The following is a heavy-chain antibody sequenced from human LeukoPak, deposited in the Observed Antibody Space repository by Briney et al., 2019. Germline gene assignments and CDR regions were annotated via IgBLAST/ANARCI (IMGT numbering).Heavy chain of an antibody. J-gene: IGHJ6*04. CDR1: GFTFSSYW. V-gene: IGHV3-7*03. D-gene: IGHD2-2*01. CDR2: IKQDGSEK. CDR3: ARDPLLGYCSSTSCYEHYYYGMDV. Sequence: GGSLRLSCAASGFTFSSYWMSWVRQAPGKGLEWVANIKQDGSEKYYVDSVKGRFTISRDNAKNSLYLQMNSLRAEDTAVYYCARDPLLGYCSSTSCYEHYYYGMDVWGKGTTVTVSS.